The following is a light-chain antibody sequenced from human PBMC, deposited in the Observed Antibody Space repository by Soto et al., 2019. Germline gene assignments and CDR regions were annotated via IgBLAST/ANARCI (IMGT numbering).Light chain of an antibody. V-gene: IGKV3-20*01. J-gene: IGKJ4*01. CDR2: DAS. CDR1: QRVGNNY. CDR3: QQFSSYLLT. Sequence: TQSPATLSLSPGERATLSCRASQRVGNNYLAWYQQKPGQAPRLLIYDASSRATGIPDRFRGGGSGTDFTLTISRLEPEDFAVYYCQQFSSYLLTFGGGTKVDI.